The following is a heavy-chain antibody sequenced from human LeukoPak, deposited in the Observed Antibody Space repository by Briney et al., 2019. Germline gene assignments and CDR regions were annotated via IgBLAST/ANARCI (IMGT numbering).Heavy chain of an antibody. CDR2: INPNNAVT. D-gene: IGHD4-17*01. V-gene: IGHV1-2*02. CDR3: ARWRRGDYASFDP. Sequence: ASVKVSCKASGYTFTDYYVHWVRQAPDQGLEWMGWINPNNAVTNYPQKFQGRVTMTRDTSITTVYLELSRLTSDDTAVYYCARWRRGDYASFDPWGHGTPVTVSS. CDR1: GYTFTDYY. J-gene: IGHJ5*02.